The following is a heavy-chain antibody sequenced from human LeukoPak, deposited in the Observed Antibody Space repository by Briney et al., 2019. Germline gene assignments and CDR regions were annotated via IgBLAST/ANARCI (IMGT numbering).Heavy chain of an antibody. CDR1: GGSINSGGYY. D-gene: IGHD2-2*01. CDR2: ISSRESN. CDR3: ARQFSNAHKCFDP. V-gene: IGHV4-39*06. Sequence: ETLSLTCTVSGGSINSGGYYWGWIRQPPGKGLESICPISSRESNSYTPFLQSRVTMSLALSTHHFPLNFSSVNAAATVVYSCARQFSNAHKCFDPWGQGALVTVSS. J-gene: IGHJ5*02.